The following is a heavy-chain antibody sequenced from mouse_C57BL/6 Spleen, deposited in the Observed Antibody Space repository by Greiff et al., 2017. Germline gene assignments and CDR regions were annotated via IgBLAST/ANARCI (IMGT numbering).Heavy chain of an antibody. Sequence: EVKLMESGPELVKPGASVKISCKASGYSFTDYNMNWVKQSNGKSLEWIGVINPNYGTTSYNQKFKGKATLTVVQSSSTAYMQLNSLTSEDSAVYYCARGYNGSTYAMDYWGQGTSVTVSS. CDR1: GYSFTDYN. D-gene: IGHD1-1*01. V-gene: IGHV1-39*01. CDR2: INPNYGTT. CDR3: ARGYNGSTYAMDY. J-gene: IGHJ4*01.